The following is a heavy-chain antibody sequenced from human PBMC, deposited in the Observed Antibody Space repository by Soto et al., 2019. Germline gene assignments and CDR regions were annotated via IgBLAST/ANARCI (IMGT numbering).Heavy chain of an antibody. V-gene: IGHV4-59*11. D-gene: IGHD6-19*01. CDR1: AGSISGPY. J-gene: IGHJ4*02. CDR3: ARSVAVPGAHIDY. CDR2: VYYTGST. Sequence: PSETLSLTCSLAAGSISGPYCSWIRQSPRKGLEWLGYVYYTGSTNYSPSLRSRVSISVDTSKNEFSLRLSSVTAADTAVYFCARSVAVPGAHIDYWGQGTQVT.